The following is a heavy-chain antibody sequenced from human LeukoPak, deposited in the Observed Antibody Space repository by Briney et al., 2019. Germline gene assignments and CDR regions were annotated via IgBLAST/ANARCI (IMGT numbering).Heavy chain of an antibody. CDR1: GDSISSSSYY. Sequence: SETLSLTCTVSGDSISSSSYYWGWIRQPPGKGLEWIGSIYYSGSTYYNPSLKSRVTISVDTSKNQFSLKLSSVTAADTAVYYCASPKYCSGGSCYSGWYFDLWGRGTLVTVSS. D-gene: IGHD2-15*01. V-gene: IGHV4-39*01. J-gene: IGHJ2*01. CDR3: ASPKYCSGGSCYSGWYFDL. CDR2: IYYSGST.